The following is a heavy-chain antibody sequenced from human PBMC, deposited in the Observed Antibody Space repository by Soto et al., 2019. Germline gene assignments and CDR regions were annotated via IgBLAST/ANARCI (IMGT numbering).Heavy chain of an antibody. Sequence: QITLKESGPTLVKPTQTLTLTCTFSGFSLSTSGVGVGWIRQPPGKALEWLALIYWDDDKRYSPSLKSRLTITKDPSKNPVGLTMTNMDPVDTATYYCAHRRMITGTTINWFDPWGQGTLVTVSS. CDR1: GFSLSTSGVG. D-gene: IGHD1-7*01. J-gene: IGHJ5*02. CDR2: IYWDDDK. V-gene: IGHV2-5*02. CDR3: AHRRMITGTTINWFDP.